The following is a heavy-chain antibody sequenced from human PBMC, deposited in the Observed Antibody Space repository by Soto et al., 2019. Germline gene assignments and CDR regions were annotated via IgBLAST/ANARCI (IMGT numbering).Heavy chain of an antibody. Sequence: SETLSLTCTVSGGSISSGGYYWSWIRQHPGKGLEGIGYIYYSGSTNYNPSLKSRVTISVDTSKNQFSLKLSSVTAADTAVYYCARGYKYYDFWSGYYKYDNWFDPWGQGTLVTSPQ. V-gene: IGHV4-61*08. CDR2: IYYSGST. CDR1: GGSISSGGYY. J-gene: IGHJ5*02. D-gene: IGHD3-3*01. CDR3: ARGYKYYDFWSGYYKYDNWFDP.